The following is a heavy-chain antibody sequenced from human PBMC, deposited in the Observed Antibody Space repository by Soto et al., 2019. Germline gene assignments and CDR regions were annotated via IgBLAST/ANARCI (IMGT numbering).Heavy chain of an antibody. V-gene: IGHV3-21*01. D-gene: IGHD3-22*01. CDR1: GFTFSSYC. Sequence: EVQLVESGGGLVKPGGSLSLPCAASGFTFSSYCMNWVPPAPGKGLEWVSSISSSSSYIYYADSVKGRFTISRDNAKNSLYLQMNSLRAEDTAVYYCARDGFHYYDSGPTLAQGYFAYWGQGTLVTVSS. J-gene: IGHJ4*02. CDR3: ARDGFHYYDSGPTLAQGYFAY. CDR2: ISSSSSYI.